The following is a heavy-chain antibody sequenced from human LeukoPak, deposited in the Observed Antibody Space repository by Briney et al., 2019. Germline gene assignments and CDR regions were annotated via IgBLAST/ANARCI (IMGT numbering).Heavy chain of an antibody. D-gene: IGHD3-22*01. CDR2: INSRGSTT. CDR3: AREDDYDSSSYPD. Sequence: GGSLRLSCAASGFTFSSYEMNWVRQAPGKGLEWVSYINSRGSTTYYADSVKGRFTISRDNAKNSLFLQMNSLRDEDTAVYYCAREDDYDSSSYPDWGQGTLVTVSS. CDR1: GFTFSSYE. V-gene: IGHV3-48*03. J-gene: IGHJ4*02.